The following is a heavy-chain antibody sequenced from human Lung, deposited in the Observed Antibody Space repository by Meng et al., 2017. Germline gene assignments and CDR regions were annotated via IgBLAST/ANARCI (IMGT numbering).Heavy chain of an antibody. CDR1: VFTFSTAA. CDR3: AKEIRPNDY. V-gene: IGHV3-23*04. J-gene: IGHJ4*02. CDR2: INIGGETT. Sequence: LGASGGGLVQPGGPLRLPFAFSVFTFSTAAMCWVRQAPGKGLEWVSSINIGGETTWFADSVKGRFTISRDNSKNTLYLQMNSLRAEDTAVYYCAKEIRPNDYWGQGTLVTVSS.